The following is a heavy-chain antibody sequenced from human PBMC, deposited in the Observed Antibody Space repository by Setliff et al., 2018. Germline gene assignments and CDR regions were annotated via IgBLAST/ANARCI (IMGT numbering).Heavy chain of an antibody. V-gene: IGHV4-61*01. CDR1: GASIISDSYY. Sequence: SETLSLTCTVSGASIISDSYYWSWLRQPPGKGLEWIGYVSYGGSTKYNPSLESRVTISLDAPKNQFSLKLTSVTAADTAVYYCARTGTTYYYSCMDVWGKGTTVTVSS. CDR2: VSYGGST. CDR3: ARTGTTYYYSCMDV. J-gene: IGHJ6*03. D-gene: IGHD3-22*01.